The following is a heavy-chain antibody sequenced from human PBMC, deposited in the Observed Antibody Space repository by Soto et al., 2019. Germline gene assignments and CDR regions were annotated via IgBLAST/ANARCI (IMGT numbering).Heavy chain of an antibody. CDR2: TNAGNGNT. V-gene: IGHV1-3*01. CDR1: GYTFTSYA. Sequence: GASVKVSCKASGYTFTSYAMHWVRQAPGQRLEWMGWTNAGNGNTKYSQKFQGRVTITRDTSASTAYMELSSLRSEDTAVYYCARESRYYDFWSGYNWFDPWGQGTLVTVSS. CDR3: ARESRYYDFWSGYNWFDP. J-gene: IGHJ5*02. D-gene: IGHD3-3*01.